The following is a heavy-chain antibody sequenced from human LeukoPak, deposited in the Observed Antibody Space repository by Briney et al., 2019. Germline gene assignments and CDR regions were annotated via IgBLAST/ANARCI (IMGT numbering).Heavy chain of an antibody. J-gene: IGHJ3*02. CDR2: IYSGGST. CDR1: GFIVSSNY. Sequence: GGSLRLSCAASGFIVSSNYMSWVRQAPGKGLEWVSVIYSGGSTYYADSVKGRFTISRDNSKNTLYLQMNSLRAEDTAVYYCARDSGWELPAFDIWGQGTMVTVSS. V-gene: IGHV3-53*01. D-gene: IGHD1-26*01. CDR3: ARDSGWELPAFDI.